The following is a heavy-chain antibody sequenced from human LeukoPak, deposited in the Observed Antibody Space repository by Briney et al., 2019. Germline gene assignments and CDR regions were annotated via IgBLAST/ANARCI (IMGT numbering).Heavy chain of an antibody. CDR2: ITPNADRT. CDR1: GFTFS. CDR3: AIMHGYYDGSGYWVQ. D-gene: IGHD3-22*01. J-gene: IGHJ1*01. Sequence: GGSLRLSCAASGFTFSWVRQAPGKGLEWVSFITPNADRTSYADSVEGRFTIPRDNPRNTLYMQMNSLRDEDTAVYYCAIMHGYYDGSGYWVQWGQGTLVTVSS. V-gene: IGHV3-23*01.